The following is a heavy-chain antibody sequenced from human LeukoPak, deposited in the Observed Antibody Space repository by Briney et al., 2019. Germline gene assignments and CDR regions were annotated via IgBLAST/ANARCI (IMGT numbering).Heavy chain of an antibody. CDR1: GFTFSSYA. J-gene: IGHJ6*04. Sequence: PGGSQRLSCAASGFTFSSYAMSWVRQAPGKGLEWVSAISGSGGSTYYADSVKGRFTISRDNSKNTLYLQMNSLRAEDTAVYYCAKDLTDYGDLMDVWGKGTTVTVSS. CDR2: ISGSGGST. CDR3: AKDLTDYGDLMDV. D-gene: IGHD4-17*01. V-gene: IGHV3-23*01.